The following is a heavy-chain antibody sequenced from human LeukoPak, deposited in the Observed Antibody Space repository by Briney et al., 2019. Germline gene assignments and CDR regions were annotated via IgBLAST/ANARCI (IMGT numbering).Heavy chain of an antibody. J-gene: IGHJ3*02. Sequence: PGGSLRLSCAASGFTFSSYSMNWVRQAPGKGLEWVSSISSSSSDIYYADSVKGRFTISRDNAKNSLYLQMNSLRAEDTALYYCARDCRRYFDWPPCDAFDIWGQGTMVTVSS. CDR3: ARDCRRYFDWPPCDAFDI. V-gene: IGHV3-21*01. D-gene: IGHD3-9*01. CDR1: GFTFSSYS. CDR2: ISSSSSDI.